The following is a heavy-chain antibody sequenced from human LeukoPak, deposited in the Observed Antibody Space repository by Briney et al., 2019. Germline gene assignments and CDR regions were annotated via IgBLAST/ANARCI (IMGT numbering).Heavy chain of an antibody. CDR2: IYYSGST. V-gene: IGHV4-61*08. Sequence: SETLSLTCTVSGGSISTGGFYWSWIRQPPGKGLEWIGYIYYSGSTNYNPSLKSRVTISVDTSKNQFSLKLSSVTAADTAVYYCATRRGIEDAFDIWGQGTMVTVSS. CDR1: GGSISTGGFY. CDR3: ATRRGIEDAFDI. D-gene: IGHD3-16*01. J-gene: IGHJ3*02.